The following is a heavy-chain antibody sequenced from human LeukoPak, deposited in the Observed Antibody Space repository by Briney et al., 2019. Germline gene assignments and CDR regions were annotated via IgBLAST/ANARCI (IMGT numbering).Heavy chain of an antibody. D-gene: IGHD6-13*01. CDR1: PGSLSSYY. J-gene: IGHJ3*02. Sequence: SETLSLTCTVSPGSLSSYYWGWVRQPPAKGLEWIGYIYYSGSTNYNPSLTSRVTISVDTSKNQFSLRLSSVTAADTAVYYCARGGGSSSWSHSDAFDIWGQGTMVTVSS. CDR2: IYYSGST. V-gene: IGHV4-59*01. CDR3: ARGGGSSSWSHSDAFDI.